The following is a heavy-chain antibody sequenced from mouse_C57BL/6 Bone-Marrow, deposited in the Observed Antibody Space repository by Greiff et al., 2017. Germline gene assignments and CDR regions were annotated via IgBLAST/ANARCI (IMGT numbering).Heavy chain of an antibody. V-gene: IGHV1-85*01. CDR3: ATSSASGFDY. CDR2: IYPRDGST. CDR1: GYTFTSYD. Sequence: LVESGPELVKPGASVKLSCKASGYTFTSYDINWVKQRPGQGLEWIGGIYPRDGSTKYNEKFKGKATLTVDTSSSTAYMELHSLTSEDSAVYFCATSSASGFDYWGQGTTLTVSS. D-gene: IGHD3-2*02. J-gene: IGHJ2*01.